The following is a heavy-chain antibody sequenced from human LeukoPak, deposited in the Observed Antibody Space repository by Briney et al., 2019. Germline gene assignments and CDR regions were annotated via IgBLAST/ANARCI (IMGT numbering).Heavy chain of an antibody. CDR1: GGSISSSSYY. CDR2: IYYSGST. J-gene: IGHJ5*02. V-gene: IGHV4-39*07. CDR3: ARDLVPQIAATPELPTTSSNWFDP. D-gene: IGHD2-15*01. Sequence: PSETLSLTCTVSGGSISSSSYYWGWIRQPPGKGLEWIGSIYYSGSTYYNPSLKSRVTISVGTSKNQFSLKLSPVTAADTAVYYCARDLVPQIAATPELPTTSSNWFDPWGQGTLVTVSS.